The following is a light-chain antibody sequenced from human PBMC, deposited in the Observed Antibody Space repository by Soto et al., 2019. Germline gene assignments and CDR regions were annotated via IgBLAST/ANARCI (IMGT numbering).Light chain of an antibody. CDR3: SSYTSSSTLV. Sequence: QSALTQPASVSGSPGQSITISCTGTSSDVGGYNYVSWYQQHPGKAPKLMIYDVNNRRSGVSNRFSGSKSGNTASLTISGLQAEDEADYYCSSYTSSSTLVFGTGTKLTVL. CDR1: SSDVGGYNY. J-gene: IGLJ1*01. CDR2: DVN. V-gene: IGLV2-14*01.